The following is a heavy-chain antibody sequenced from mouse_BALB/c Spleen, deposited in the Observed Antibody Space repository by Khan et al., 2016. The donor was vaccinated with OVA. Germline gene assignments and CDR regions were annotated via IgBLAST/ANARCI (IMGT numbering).Heavy chain of an antibody. Sequence: QVQLPQPGAELVKPGASVQLSCKASGYPLTSYWLHWVKQRPGQGLEWIGEIDPSDSYTNYNQKFKAKATVTVDKSSSTTYMQLSSLTSEDSAVYYCARSFPYGSSTWFAYWGQGTLVTVSA. V-gene: IGHV1-69*02. D-gene: IGHD1-1*01. J-gene: IGHJ3*01. CDR1: GYPLTSYW. CDR3: ARSFPYGSSTWFAY. CDR2: IDPSDSYT.